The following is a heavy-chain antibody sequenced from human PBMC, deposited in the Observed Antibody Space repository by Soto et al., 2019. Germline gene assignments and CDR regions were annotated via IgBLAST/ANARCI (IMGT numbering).Heavy chain of an antibody. CDR3: ARDLSYIWGSYRDPDAFHI. D-gene: IGHD3-16*02. V-gene: IGHV3-48*01. J-gene: IGHJ3*02. CDR2: ISSSSSTI. CDR1: GFTFSSYS. Sequence: EVQLVESGGGLVQPGGSLRLSCAASGFTFSSYSMNWVRQAPGKGLEWVSYISSSSSTIYYADSVKGRFTNSRDNAKNALYLQMHSLRGEETAVYYCARDLSYIWGSYRDPDAFHIWGKGTMVTVSS.